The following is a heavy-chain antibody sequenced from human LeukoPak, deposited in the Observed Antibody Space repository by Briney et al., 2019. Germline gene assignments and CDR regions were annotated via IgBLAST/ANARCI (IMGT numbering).Heavy chain of an antibody. CDR2: IYSGGST. Sequence: PGGSLRLSCAASGFTVSSNYMSWVRQAPGKGLEWVSVIYSGGSTYFADSVKGRFTISRDNSKNTLYLQMNSLRAEDTAVYYCTRDLAVGSSGPYYFDYWGQGTLVTVSS. CDR1: GFTVSSNY. D-gene: IGHD3-22*01. CDR3: TRDLAVGSSGPYYFDY. J-gene: IGHJ4*02. V-gene: IGHV3-53*01.